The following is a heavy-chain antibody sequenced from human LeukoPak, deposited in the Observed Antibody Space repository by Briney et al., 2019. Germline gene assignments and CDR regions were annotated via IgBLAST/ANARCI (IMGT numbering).Heavy chain of an antibody. D-gene: IGHD6-25*01. V-gene: IGHV4-38-2*02. CDR3: ARHQYSSARPYYFDY. Sequence: SQTLSLTCTVSGFTISSGYYWAWIRQPPGKGLELIGSIYHSGSTYYNPSLKTRLIISVDTSKHHFSLKLSSVTAADTAVYYCARHQYSSARPYYFDYWGQGTLVTVSS. J-gene: IGHJ4*02. CDR1: GFTISSGYY. CDR2: IYHSGST.